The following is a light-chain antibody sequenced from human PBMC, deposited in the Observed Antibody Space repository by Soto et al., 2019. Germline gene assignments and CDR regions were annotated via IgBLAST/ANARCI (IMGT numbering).Light chain of an antibody. CDR2: STS. CDR3: QQGYSTPYT. V-gene: IGKV1-39*01. Sequence: DIRMTQSPSSVSAAVGARVTITCRASHEISTYLNWYQQKPGKAPRLLIYSTSKLLTGVPSRFSGSESGSVFTLTVSSLQPEDFATYVCQQGYSTPYTFGQGTKLEI. J-gene: IGKJ2*01. CDR1: HEISTY.